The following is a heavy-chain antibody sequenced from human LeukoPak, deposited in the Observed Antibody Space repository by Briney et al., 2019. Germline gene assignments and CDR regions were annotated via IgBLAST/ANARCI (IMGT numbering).Heavy chain of an antibody. J-gene: IGHJ5*02. CDR2: IIPIFGTA. CDR3: ARSSGGWDYYDTIPNWFDP. D-gene: IGHD3-22*01. Sequence: SVKVSCKASGGTFSSYAISWVRQAPGQGLEWMGGIIPIFGTANYAQKFQGRVTITADESTSTAYMELSSLRSEDTAVYYCARSSGGWDYYDTIPNWFDPWGQGILVTVSS. V-gene: IGHV1-69*13. CDR1: GGTFSSYA.